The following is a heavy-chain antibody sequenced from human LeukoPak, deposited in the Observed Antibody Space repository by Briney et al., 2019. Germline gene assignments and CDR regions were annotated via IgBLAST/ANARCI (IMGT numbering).Heavy chain of an antibody. J-gene: IGHJ4*02. CDR2: ISSSSSTI. Sequence: GGSLRLSCTVSGFYFNNAWMNWVRQAPGKGLEWVSYISSSSSTIYYADSVKGRFTISRDNAKNSLYLQMNSLRAEDTAVYYCARGAYYYEDWGQGTLVTVSS. V-gene: IGHV3-48*01. CDR1: GFYFNNAW. CDR3: ARGAYYYED.